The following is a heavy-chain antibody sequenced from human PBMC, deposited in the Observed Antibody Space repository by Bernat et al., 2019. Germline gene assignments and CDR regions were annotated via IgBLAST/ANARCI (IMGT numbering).Heavy chain of an antibody. CDR2: IYYSGST. D-gene: IGHD7-27*01. CDR1: GGSISSYY. J-gene: IGHJ4*03. V-gene: IGHV4-59*01. Sequence: QVQLQESGPGLVKPSETLSLTCTVSGGSISSYYWSWIRQPPGKGLEWIGYIYYSGSTNYNPSLKSRVTISVDTSKNHFSLKLSSVTPADTAVYYCARDRTLGFFDYWGQGTTVTVSS. CDR3: ARDRTLGFFDY.